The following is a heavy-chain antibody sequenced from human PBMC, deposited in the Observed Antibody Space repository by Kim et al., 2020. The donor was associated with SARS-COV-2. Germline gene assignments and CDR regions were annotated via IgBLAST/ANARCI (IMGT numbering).Heavy chain of an antibody. CDR2: IYHSGST. CDR3: ARYNYYDSSGYYYYGMDV. Sequence: SETLSLTCTVSGYSISSGYYWGWIRQPPGKGLEWIGSIYHSGSTYYNPSLKSRVTISVDTSKNQFSLKLSSVTAADTAVYYCARYNYYDSSGYYYYGMDV. J-gene: IGHJ6*01. V-gene: IGHV4-38-2*02. D-gene: IGHD3-22*01. CDR1: GYSISSGYY.